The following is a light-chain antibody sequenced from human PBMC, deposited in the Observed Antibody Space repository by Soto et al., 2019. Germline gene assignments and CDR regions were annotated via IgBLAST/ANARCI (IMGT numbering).Light chain of an antibody. CDR3: QQYDNLSWT. V-gene: IGKV3-11*01. J-gene: IGKJ5*01. Sequence: EIVLTQSPATLSLSPGERATLSCRASQSVGSYLAWYQQKPGLAPRLLIYDASNRATGIPARFSGSGSGTDFTLTISRLEPEDFAVYFCQQYDNLSWTFGQGTRLEIK. CDR1: QSVGSY. CDR2: DAS.